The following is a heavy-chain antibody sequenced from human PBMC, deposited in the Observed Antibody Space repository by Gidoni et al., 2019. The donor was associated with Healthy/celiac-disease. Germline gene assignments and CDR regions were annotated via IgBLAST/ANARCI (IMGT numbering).Heavy chain of an antibody. CDR2: ST. Sequence: STYYNPSLKSRVTISVDTSKNQFSLKLSSVTAADTAVYYCATVEMATRNSWYFDLWGRGTLVTVSS. CDR3: ATVEMATRNSWYFDL. J-gene: IGHJ2*01. D-gene: IGHD5-12*01. V-gene: IGHV4-39*01.